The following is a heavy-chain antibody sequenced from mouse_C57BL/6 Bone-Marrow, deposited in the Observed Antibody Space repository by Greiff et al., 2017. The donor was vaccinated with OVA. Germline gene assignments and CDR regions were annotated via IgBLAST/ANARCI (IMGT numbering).Heavy chain of an antibody. V-gene: IGHV8-8*01. CDR3: ARDSLYDGYYWLAY. D-gene: IGHD2-3*01. J-gene: IGHJ3*01. Sequence: QVTLKVSGPGILQPSQTLSLTCSFSGFSLSTFGMGVGWIRQPSGKGLEWLAPIGWDDDKYYNPALKSRLTTSKDTSKNQVFLKIATVDTADTATYVCARDSLYDGYYWLAYWGQGTLVTVSA. CDR2: IGWDDDK. CDR1: GFSLSTFGMG.